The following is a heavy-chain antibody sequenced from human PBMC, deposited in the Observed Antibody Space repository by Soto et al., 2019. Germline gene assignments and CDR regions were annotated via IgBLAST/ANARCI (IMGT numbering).Heavy chain of an antibody. CDR1: GFTFGDYA. V-gene: IGHV3-49*03. J-gene: IGHJ4*02. CDR2: IRSKAYGGTT. D-gene: IGHD3-10*01. Sequence: GGSLRLSCTASGFTFGDYAMSWFRQAPGKGLEWVGFIRSKAYGGTTEYAASVKGRFHISRDDSKSIAYLQMNSLKTEDTAVYYCTRDGNGLGGLAFDYWGQGTLVTVSS. CDR3: TRDGNGLGGLAFDY.